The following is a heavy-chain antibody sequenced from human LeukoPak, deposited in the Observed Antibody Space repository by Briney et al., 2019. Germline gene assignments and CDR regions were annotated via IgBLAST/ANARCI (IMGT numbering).Heavy chain of an antibody. Sequence: GASVKFSCKASGYTFTSSGISWVRQATGQGLDWMGWISAYNGNTNYAQKLQGRVTMTTDTSTSTAYMELRSLRSDDTAMYYCARVTITYGGGIAPFDCCDQGTLVAVSS. CDR1: GYTFTSSG. J-gene: IGHJ4*01. CDR3: ARVTITYGGGIAPFDC. V-gene: IGHV1-18*01. D-gene: IGHD3-16*02. CDR2: ISAYNGNT.